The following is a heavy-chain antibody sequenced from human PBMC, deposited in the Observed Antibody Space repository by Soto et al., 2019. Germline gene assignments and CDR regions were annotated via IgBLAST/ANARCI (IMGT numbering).Heavy chain of an antibody. CDR3: ARLGSAVAAEYSVMAV. CDR1: RYW. CDR2: IYPGDSDT. J-gene: IGHJ6*02. V-gene: IGHV5-51*07. Sequence: RYWFGSVHQKNRKGLEWMGIIYPGDSDTRYSPSFQGQVTISADKSISTAYLQWSSLEASDTAMYYCARLGSAVAAEYSVMAVRGHGTSVTVSS. D-gene: IGHD2-2*01.